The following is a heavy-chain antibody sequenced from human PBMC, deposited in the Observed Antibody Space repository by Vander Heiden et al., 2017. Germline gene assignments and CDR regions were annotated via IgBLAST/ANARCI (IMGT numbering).Heavy chain of an antibody. D-gene: IGHD6-13*01. Sequence: EVQLVESGGGLVQPGGSLRLSCAASGFTFSRDWMHGVRQVPGKGLVWVSHVNGDGSSTNYADSVKGRFTISRDNAKNTLYLQMNSLSAEDTAVYHCARHSFGNSWPFDSWGQGTLVTVSS. CDR3: ARHSFGNSWPFDS. CDR1: GFTFSRDW. J-gene: IGHJ4*02. V-gene: IGHV3-74*01. CDR2: VNGDGSST.